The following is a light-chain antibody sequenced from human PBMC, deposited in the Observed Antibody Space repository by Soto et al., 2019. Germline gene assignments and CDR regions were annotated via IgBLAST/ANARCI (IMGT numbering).Light chain of an antibody. Sequence: IVLTQSPGTLSLSPGERATLSCRASQSITNNYLAWYQQKPGRAHRLLIYGASSRATGIPDRFSGSGSGTDFTLNISRLEPEDFAMYYCQQYGYLVTFGGGTKVDIX. V-gene: IGKV3-20*01. CDR3: QQYGYLVT. CDR1: QSITNNY. J-gene: IGKJ4*01. CDR2: GAS.